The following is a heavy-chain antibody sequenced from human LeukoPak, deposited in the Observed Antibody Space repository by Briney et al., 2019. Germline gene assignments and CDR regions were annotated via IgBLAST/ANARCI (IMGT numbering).Heavy chain of an antibody. D-gene: IGHD4-17*01. CDR3: AQQLGDPEVGYFDY. CDR1: GHSFSGYY. J-gene: IGHJ4*02. V-gene: IGHV1-2*02. Sequence: ASVKVSCKASGHSFSGYYMHWVRQAPGQGLEWMGWINPASGDTHYAQQFQGRVTMTRDTSISTAYMEMSSLRSDDTAVYYCAQQLGDPEVGYFDYWGQGTLVTVYS. CDR2: INPASGDT.